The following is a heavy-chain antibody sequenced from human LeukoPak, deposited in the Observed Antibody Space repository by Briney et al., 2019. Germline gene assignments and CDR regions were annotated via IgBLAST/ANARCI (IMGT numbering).Heavy chain of an antibody. CDR2: IRYDGSNK. CDR3: AKVGSGEPYYYYYYMDV. D-gene: IGHD3-10*01. J-gene: IGHJ6*03. V-gene: IGHV3-30*02. Sequence: GGSLRLSCAASGFTFSSYDMHWVRQAPGKGLEWVAFIRYDGSNKYYADSVKGRFTISRDNSKNTLYLQMNSLRAEDTAVYYCAKVGSGEPYYYYYYMDVWGKGTTVTVSS. CDR1: GFTFSSYD.